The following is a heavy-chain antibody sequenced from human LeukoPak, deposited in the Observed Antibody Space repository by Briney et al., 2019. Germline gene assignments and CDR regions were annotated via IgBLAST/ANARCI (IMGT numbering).Heavy chain of an antibody. J-gene: IGHJ4*02. D-gene: IGHD6-13*01. V-gene: IGHV1-69*01. CDR2: IIPIFGTA. CDR3: ARDVRRYSSSWYLLY. CDR1: GGTFSSYA. Sequence: SGKVSCKASGGTFSSYAISWVLQAPGQGLEWMGGIIPIFGTANYAQKFQRRVTITADESTSTAYMELSSLRSEDTAVYYCARDVRRYSSSWYLLYWGQGTLVTVSS.